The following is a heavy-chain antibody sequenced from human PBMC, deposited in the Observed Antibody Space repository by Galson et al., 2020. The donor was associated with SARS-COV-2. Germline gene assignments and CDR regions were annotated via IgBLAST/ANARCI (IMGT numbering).Heavy chain of an antibody. D-gene: IGHD3-10*01. V-gene: IGHV1-69*13. Sequence: SVKVSCKASGGTFSSYAISWVRQAPGQGLEWMGGIIPIFGTANYAQKFQGRVTITADASTSTAYMELSSLRSEDTAVYYCGGVLLWLGDSTDRCYCCGMGVWGQGTTVTVFS. CDR3: GGVLLWLGDSTDRCYCCGMGV. J-gene: IGHJ6*02. CDR2: IIPIFGTA. CDR1: GGTFSSYA.